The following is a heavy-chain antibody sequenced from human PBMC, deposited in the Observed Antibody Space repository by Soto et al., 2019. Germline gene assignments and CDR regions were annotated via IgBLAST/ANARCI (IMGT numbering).Heavy chain of an antibody. CDR1: GGTFSSYA. D-gene: IGHD4-17*01. J-gene: IGHJ5*02. V-gene: IGHV1-69*12. Sequence: QVQLVQSGAEVKKPGSSVKVSCKASGGTFSSYAISWVRHAPGQGLEWMGGIIPIFGTANYAQKFQGRVTITADESTSTAYMELSSLRSEDTAVYYCAHSNDYGDSNWFDPWGQGTLVTVSS. CDR2: IIPIFGTA. CDR3: AHSNDYGDSNWFDP.